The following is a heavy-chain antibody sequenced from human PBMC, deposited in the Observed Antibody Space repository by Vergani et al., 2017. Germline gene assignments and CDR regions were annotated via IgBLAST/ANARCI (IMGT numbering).Heavy chain of an antibody. CDR1: GFSFSSLA. D-gene: IGHD3-10*01. J-gene: IGHJ6*03. CDR2: ISNDGSKK. CDR3: AKAGAVTSGSLQYNFYMDV. Sequence: QVQLAESGGGRVQPGRSLRLSCAASGFSFSSLAIHWVRQAPGKGLEWVAVISNDGSKKYYADSVKGRFTISRDNSKNTLDLQMNSLRTQDTAVYYCAKAGAVTSGSLQYNFYMDVWLKGATVTVS. V-gene: IGHV3-30*18.